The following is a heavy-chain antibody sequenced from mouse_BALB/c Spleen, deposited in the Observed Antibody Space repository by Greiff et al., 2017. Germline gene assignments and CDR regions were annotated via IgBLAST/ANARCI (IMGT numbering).Heavy chain of an antibody. D-gene: IGHD1-1*01. CDR1: GYAFSSYW. V-gene: IGHV1-80*01. Sequence: QVQLQQSGAELVRPGSSVKISCKASGYAFSSYWMNWVKQRPGQGLEWIGQIYPGDGDTNYNGKFKGKATLTADKSSSTAYMQLSSPTSEDSAVYYCARRGSSYAMDYWGQGTSVTVSS. J-gene: IGHJ4*01. CDR3: ARRGSSYAMDY. CDR2: IYPGDGDT.